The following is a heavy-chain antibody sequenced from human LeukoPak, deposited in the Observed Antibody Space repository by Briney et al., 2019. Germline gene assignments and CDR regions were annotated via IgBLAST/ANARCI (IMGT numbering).Heavy chain of an antibody. Sequence: GGSLRLSCAASGFTFDDYAMHWVRQAPGKGLEWVSGISWNSGSIGYADSVKGRFTISRDNAKNSLYLQMDSLGAEDTALYYCAKDRLSMVRGALDYWGQGTLVTVSS. D-gene: IGHD3-10*01. CDR1: GFTFDDYA. J-gene: IGHJ4*02. CDR3: AKDRLSMVRGALDY. V-gene: IGHV3-9*01. CDR2: ISWNSGSI.